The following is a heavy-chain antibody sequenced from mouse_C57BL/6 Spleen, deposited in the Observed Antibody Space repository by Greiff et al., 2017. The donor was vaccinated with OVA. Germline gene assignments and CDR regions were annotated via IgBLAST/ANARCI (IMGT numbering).Heavy chain of an antibody. J-gene: IGHJ2*01. V-gene: IGHV3-6*01. D-gene: IGHD1-3*01. CDR3: ARERTNVPDY. CDR2: ISYDGSN. CDR1: GYSITSGYY. Sequence: ESGPGLVKPSQSLSLTCSVTGYSITSGYYWNWIRQFPGNKLEWMGYISYDGSNNYNPSLKNRISITRDTSKNQFFLKLNSVTTEDTATYYCARERTNVPDYWGQGTTLTVSS.